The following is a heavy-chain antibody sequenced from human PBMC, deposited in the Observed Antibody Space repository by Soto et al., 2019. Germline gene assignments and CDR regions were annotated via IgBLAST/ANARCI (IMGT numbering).Heavy chain of an antibody. CDR1: GFTFSSYS. CDR3: ARDRGYTYGFDF. CDR2: ISSSSSYI. D-gene: IGHD5-18*01. J-gene: IGHJ4*02. V-gene: IGHV3-21*01. Sequence: GESLKISCAASGFTFSSYSMNWVRQAPGKGLEWVSSISSSSSYIYYADSVKGRFTISRDNAKNSLYLQMNSLRAEDTAVYYCARDRGYTYGFDFWAQGALVTVSS.